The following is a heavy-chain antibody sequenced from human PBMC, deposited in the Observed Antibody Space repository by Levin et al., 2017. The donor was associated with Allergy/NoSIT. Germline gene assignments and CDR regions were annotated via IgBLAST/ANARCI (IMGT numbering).Heavy chain of an antibody. V-gene: IGHV3-23*01. CDR1: GFIFSNYG. D-gene: IGHD6-13*01. J-gene: IGHJ3*02. CDR2: VFPGGATT. CDR3: AKGGGSSLDDAFDS. Sequence: GGSLRLSCGASGFIFSNYGMSWVRQAPGKGLQWVSIVFPGGATTYYADSVKGRFTISRDNSKNTLYLQLNSLRAEDTAIYYCAKGGGSSLDDAFDSWGQGTMVTVSS.